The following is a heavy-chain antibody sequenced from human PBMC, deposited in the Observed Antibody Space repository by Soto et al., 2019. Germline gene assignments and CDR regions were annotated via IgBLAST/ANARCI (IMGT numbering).Heavy chain of an antibody. J-gene: IGHJ4*02. CDR2: IIPLLGTT. D-gene: IGHD1-26*01. V-gene: IGHV1-69*01. CDR3: TRGQDARSHSGNSYYFDY. CDR1: GGSFRYSA. Sequence: QVQLVQGGGEMKKPGAAVKVSCKASGGSFRYSAFFWVRQAPGQGLEWMGGIIPLLGTTRSAPKFQGRVTFTADESTNTAYMELSSLKSEDKALYYCTRGQDARSHSGNSYYFDYWGQGTLITVSS.